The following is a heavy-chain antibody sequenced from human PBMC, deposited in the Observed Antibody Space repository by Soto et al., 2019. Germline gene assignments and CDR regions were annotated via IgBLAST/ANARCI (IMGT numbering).Heavy chain of an antibody. V-gene: IGHV4-34*09. CDR3: ARAPALGWFDP. J-gene: IGHJ5*02. CDR2: INHSGST. Sequence: SETLSLTCAVYGGSFSGYYWSWIRQPPGKGLEWIGEINHSGSTNYNPSLKSRVTISVDTSKNQFSLKLSSVTAADTAVYYCARAPALGWFDPWGQGTLVTVSS. CDR1: GGSFSGYY.